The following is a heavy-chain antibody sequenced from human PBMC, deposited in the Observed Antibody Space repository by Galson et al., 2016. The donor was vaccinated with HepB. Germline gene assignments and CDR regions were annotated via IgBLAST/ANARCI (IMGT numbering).Heavy chain of an antibody. Sequence: PALVKPTQTLTLTCTFSGFSLSTPGVGVGWIRQPLGKALEWLALISWDDDKRYSSSLKSRLTVTKDTSKNQVVLTMTNMDPVDTATYYCALRRTQPHKTAFDFWGRGTLVAVSS. J-gene: IGHJ4*02. CDR2: ISWDDDK. V-gene: IGHV2-5*02. CDR1: GFSLSTPGVG. CDR3: ALRRTQPHKTAFDF. D-gene: IGHD1-14*01.